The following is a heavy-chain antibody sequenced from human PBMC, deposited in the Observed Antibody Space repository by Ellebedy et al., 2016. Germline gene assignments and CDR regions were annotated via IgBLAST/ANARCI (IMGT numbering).Heavy chain of an antibody. J-gene: IGHJ4*02. Sequence: GESLKISCAASGFTVSSNYMSWVRQAPGKGLEWISVIYSGENTYYADSVKGRFIISRDNSKNTLYLQMNSLRAEDTAVNYCAKDLFYDYGDYDYWGQGTLVTVSS. CDR3: AKDLFYDYGDYDY. V-gene: IGHV3-66*01. CDR1: GFTVSSNY. D-gene: IGHD4-17*01. CDR2: IYSGENT.